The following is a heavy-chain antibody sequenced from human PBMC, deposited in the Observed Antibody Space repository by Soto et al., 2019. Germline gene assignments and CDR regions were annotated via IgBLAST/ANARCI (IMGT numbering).Heavy chain of an antibody. J-gene: IGHJ6*02. V-gene: IGHV3-21*01. CDR1: GFTLSSYT. CDR2: ISSTSSFI. D-gene: IGHD4-4*01. Sequence: PAGSLRLSCAASGFTLSSYTMNWVRQAPGKGLEWVSFISSTSSFIYYADSVRGRFTISRDNAKNSLYLQMNSLRAEDTAVYHCARDRRTVGTAYYGMDVWGQGTTVTVSS. CDR3: ARDRRTVGTAYYGMDV.